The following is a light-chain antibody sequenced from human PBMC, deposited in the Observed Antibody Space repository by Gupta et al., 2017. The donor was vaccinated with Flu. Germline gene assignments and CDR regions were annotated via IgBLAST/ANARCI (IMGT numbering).Light chain of an antibody. CDR1: QHISSW. Sequence: GDRVTITCRASQHISSWLAWYQQKPGKAPKLLIYKASNLESGFPSRFSGSGSGAEFTLTISSLQPDDFATYYCQQYNSYSFTFGPGTKVDVK. CDR2: KAS. CDR3: QQYNSYSFT. V-gene: IGKV1-5*03. J-gene: IGKJ3*01.